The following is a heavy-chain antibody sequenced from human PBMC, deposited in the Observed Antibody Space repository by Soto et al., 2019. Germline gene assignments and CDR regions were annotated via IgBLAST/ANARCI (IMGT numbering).Heavy chain of an antibody. D-gene: IGHD3-22*01. CDR1: GFTVSNNY. CDR3: ARDLNYYETSGPFY. J-gene: IGHJ4*02. V-gene: IGHV3-66*01. CDR2: IYSDGST. Sequence: PGGSLRLSCAASGFTVSNNYMSWVRQAPGKGLEWVSVIYSDGSTYYADSVKDKFTISRDNSKNTLFLQMDSLRAEDTAVYYCARDLNYYETSGPFYWGQGTLVTVSS.